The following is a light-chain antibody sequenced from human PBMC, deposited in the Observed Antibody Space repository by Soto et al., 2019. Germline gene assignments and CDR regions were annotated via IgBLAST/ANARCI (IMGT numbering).Light chain of an antibody. V-gene: IGKV1-5*01. CDR2: DAS. J-gene: IGKJ1*01. Sequence: DIQMTQSPSALSASVGDRVSITCRASQSISSWLAWYQQKPGKAPKLLIYDASSMESEVPSRFSGSGSGTEFTLTISSLQPDDFATYYCQQYNTYSGTFGQGTKVDI. CDR3: QQYNTYSGT. CDR1: QSISSW.